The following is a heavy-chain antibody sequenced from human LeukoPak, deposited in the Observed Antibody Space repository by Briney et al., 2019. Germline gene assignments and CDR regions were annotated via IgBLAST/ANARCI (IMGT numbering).Heavy chain of an antibody. CDR2: ISSGGTNT. Sequence: GGSLRLSCAASGFTFSSYAMSWVRQAPGKGLEWVSAISSGGTNTYYTDSVKGRFTISRDNSRNTLYLQMNSLRAEDTAVYYCAKTRNYDYVWGSYRRTPYFDYWGQGTLVTVSS. CDR1: GFTFSSYA. CDR3: AKTRNYDYVWGSYRRTPYFDY. J-gene: IGHJ4*02. D-gene: IGHD3-16*02. V-gene: IGHV3-23*01.